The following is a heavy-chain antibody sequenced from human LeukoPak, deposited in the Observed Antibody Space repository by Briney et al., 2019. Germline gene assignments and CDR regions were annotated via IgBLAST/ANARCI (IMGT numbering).Heavy chain of an antibody. J-gene: IGHJ6*03. V-gene: IGHV1-18*01. CDR3: ARHLRRDHSASGGSQYYHYIDV. Sequence: ASVKVSCKASGYTFTSYGISWVRQAPGQGLEWMGWISAYNGNTNYAQKLQGRVTMTTDTSTSTAYMELRSLRSDDTAVYYCARHLRRDHSASGGSQYYHYIDVWGKGTTVTVSS. D-gene: IGHD3-10*01. CDR2: ISAYNGNT. CDR1: GYTFTSYG.